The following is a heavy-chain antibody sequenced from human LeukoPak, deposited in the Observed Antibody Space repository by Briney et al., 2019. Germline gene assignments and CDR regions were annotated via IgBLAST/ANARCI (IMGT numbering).Heavy chain of an antibody. CDR3: ARGGYSGYNFDY. CDR1: GFTFSSYW. D-gene: IGHD5-12*01. CDR2: IISDGSST. Sequence: GGSLRLSCAASGFTFSSYWMHWVRQAPGKGLVWVSRIISDGSSTSYADSVKGRFTISRDNAKNTLYLQMNSLRAEDTAVYYCARGGYSGYNFDYWGQGTLVTVSS. J-gene: IGHJ4*02. V-gene: IGHV3-74*01.